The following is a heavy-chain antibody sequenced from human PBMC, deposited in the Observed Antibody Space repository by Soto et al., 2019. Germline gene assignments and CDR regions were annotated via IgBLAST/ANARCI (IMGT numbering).Heavy chain of an antibody. J-gene: IGHJ6*02. V-gene: IGHV1-8*01. D-gene: IGHD1-1*01. CDR3: AIERTGTTSMDV. Sequence: QVQLVQSGAEVKKPGASVKVSCKASGYTFTSYDINWVRQATGQGLEWMGWMNRNSGNTGYAQKFQGRVTMTMNTHTSTAYMDLSRLRSEDTAGYYCAIERTGTTSMDVWGQGTTVTVSS. CDR1: GYTFTSYD. CDR2: MNRNSGNT.